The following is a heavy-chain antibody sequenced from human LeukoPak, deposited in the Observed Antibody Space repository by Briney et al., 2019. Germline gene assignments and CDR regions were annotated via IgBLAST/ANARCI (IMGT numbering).Heavy chain of an antibody. J-gene: IGHJ3*02. CDR2: IREDGSQK. Sequence: GGSLRLSCAASGFTFSSYAMTWVRQVPGKGLEWVASIREDGSQKSSVDSVKGRFTISRDNAKNSLYLQMNSLRAEDTAVYYCARHQKQPPYYYGSGRHGAFDIWGQGTMVTVSS. CDR1: GFTFSSYA. D-gene: IGHD3-10*01. CDR3: ARHQKQPPYYYGSGRHGAFDI. V-gene: IGHV3-7*01.